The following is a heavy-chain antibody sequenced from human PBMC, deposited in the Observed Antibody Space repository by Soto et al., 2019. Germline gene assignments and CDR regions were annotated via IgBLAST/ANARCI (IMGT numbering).Heavy chain of an antibody. CDR1: GGTFSSYA. CDR3: ARVGSSPPTLYYYYYGMDV. V-gene: IGHV1-69*13. CDR2: IIPIFGTA. D-gene: IGHD6-13*01. Sequence: AASVKVSCKASGGTFSSYAISWVRQAPGQGLEWMGGIIPIFGTANYAQKFQGRVTITADESTSTAYMELSSLRSEDTAVYYCARVGSSPPTLYYYYYGMDVWGQGTTVTVSS. J-gene: IGHJ6*02.